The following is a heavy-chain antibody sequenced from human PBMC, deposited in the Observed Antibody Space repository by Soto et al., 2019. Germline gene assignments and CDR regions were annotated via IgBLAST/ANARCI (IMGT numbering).Heavy chain of an antibody. V-gene: IGHV3-33*08. J-gene: IGHJ4*02. CDR1: GFTFSDYY. Sequence: QVQLVESGGGLVKPGGSLRLSCAASGFTFSDYYKSWIRQAPGKGLEWVALIWFDENNKNYADSVKGRFTISRDNSQNTLYLQMNSLRAEDTGVYYCARDFKKGSYLDFWGQGTLVTVSS. CDR2: IWFDENNK. D-gene: IGHD3-10*01. CDR3: ARDFKKGSYLDF.